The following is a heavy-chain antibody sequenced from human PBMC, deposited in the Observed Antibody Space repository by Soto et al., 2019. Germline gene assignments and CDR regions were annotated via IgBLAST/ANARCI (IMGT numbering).Heavy chain of an antibody. CDR3: ARESEDLTSNFDY. J-gene: IGHJ4*02. CDR2: ISSTTNYI. V-gene: IGHV3-21*01. CDR1: GFTFSRYS. Sequence: EVQLVESGGGLVRPGGSLRLSCAASGFTFSRYSMNWVRQAPGKGLEWVSYISSTTNYIYYADSMKGRFTVSRDNAKNSVYLDMHSLSAEDTAVYYCARESEDLTSNFDYWGQGTLVTVSS.